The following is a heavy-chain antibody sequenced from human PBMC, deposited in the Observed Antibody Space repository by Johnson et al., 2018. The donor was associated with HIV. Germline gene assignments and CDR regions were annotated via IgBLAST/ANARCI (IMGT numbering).Heavy chain of an antibody. D-gene: IGHD6-6*01. V-gene: IGHV3-30-3*01. Sequence: QMQLVESGGGLIQPGGSLRLSCAASGLTVSSSYMSWVRQAPGKGLEWVAVISYDGSNKYYADSVKGRFTISRDNAKNTLYLQMNSLRAEDTAVYYCARDLSGSRSIAARRPFGAFDIWGQGTMVTVSS. CDR1: GLTVSSSY. CDR3: ARDLSGSRSIAARRPFGAFDI. CDR2: ISYDGSNK. J-gene: IGHJ3*02.